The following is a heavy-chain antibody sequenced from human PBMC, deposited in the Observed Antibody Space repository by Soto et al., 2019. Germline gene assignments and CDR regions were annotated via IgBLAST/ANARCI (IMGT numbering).Heavy chain of an antibody. J-gene: IGHJ4*02. CDR2: ISYYASEI. Sequence: PGVPPSPSPGGSGFTISNTAVHRVRQAPRKGLEWVAFISYYASEIFYADSVKGRFTISRDNPENTLFLYMNSPRADDTAVYYCARARVVDSSLDHWGQGTVGTLSS. V-gene: IGHV3-30*16. CDR3: ARARVVDSSLDH. CDR1: GFTISNTA. D-gene: IGHD2-15*01.